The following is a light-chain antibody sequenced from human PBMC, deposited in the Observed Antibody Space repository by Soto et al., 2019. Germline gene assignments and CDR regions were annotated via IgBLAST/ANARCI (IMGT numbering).Light chain of an antibody. J-gene: IGKJ1*01. CDR2: AAA. Sequence: DVQMTQSPSSLSAAVGDRVTITCRASQRIGNYLSWYRQKSGKAPKLLIYAAAILQSGVPSRYSAGGSGTDFTLTINSLQPEDFATYFWQQTYTTPRTFGQGTKVEIK. CDR1: QRIGNY. CDR3: QQTYTTPRT. V-gene: IGKV1-39*01.